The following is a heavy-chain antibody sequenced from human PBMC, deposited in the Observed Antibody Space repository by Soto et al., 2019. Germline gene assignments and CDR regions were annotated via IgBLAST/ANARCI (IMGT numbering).Heavy chain of an antibody. J-gene: IGHJ4*02. V-gene: IGHV3-23*01. CDR3: AKDLEVVTAISPSFDY. D-gene: IGHD2-21*02. CDR2: ISGSGGST. Sequence: GGSLRLSCAASGFTFSSYAMSWVRQAPGKGLEWVSAISGSGGSTYYADSVKGRFTISRDNSKNTLYLQMNSLRAEDTAVYYCAKDLEVVTAISPSFDYWGQGTLVTVSS. CDR1: GFTFSSYA.